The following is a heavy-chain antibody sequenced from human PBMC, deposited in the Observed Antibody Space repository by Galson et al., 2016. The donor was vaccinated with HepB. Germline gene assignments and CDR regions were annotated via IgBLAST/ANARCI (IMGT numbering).Heavy chain of an antibody. D-gene: IGHD5-12*01. CDR2: VNTYTGDA. J-gene: IGHJ3*02. CDR1: SDTLSNYG. Sequence: SVKVSCKASSDTLSNYGFSWVRQAPGQGLEWMGVVNTYTGDADYPQSFQDRVTMTTDTSTKTAYMELRSLRSDDTAVYYCASRGGYDALDIWGQGTMITVSS. CDR3: ASRGGYDALDI. V-gene: IGHV1-18*01.